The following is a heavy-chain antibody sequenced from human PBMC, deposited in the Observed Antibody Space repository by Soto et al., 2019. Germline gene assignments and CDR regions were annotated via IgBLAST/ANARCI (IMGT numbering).Heavy chain of an antibody. D-gene: IGHD3-22*01. V-gene: IGHV3-7*01. J-gene: IGHJ6*02. CDR1: GFTFSSYW. CDR3: AKDTRGHDSSGYYPLSYYYYGMDV. Sequence: GGSLRLSCAASGFTFSSYWMSWVRQAPGKGLEWVANIKQDGSEKYYVDSVKCRFTISRDNAKNSLYLQMNSLRAEDTAVYYCAKDTRGHDSSGYYPLSYYYYGMDVWGQGTTVTVSS. CDR2: IKQDGSEK.